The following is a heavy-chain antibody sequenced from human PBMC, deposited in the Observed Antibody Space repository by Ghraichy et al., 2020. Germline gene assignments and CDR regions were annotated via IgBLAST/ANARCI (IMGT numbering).Heavy chain of an antibody. CDR1: GFTFSSYA. CDR2: ISGSGGSA. CDR3: ARLIAVATSNWFDP. D-gene: IGHD6-19*01. Sequence: LSLTCAASGFTFSSYAMSWVRQAPGKGLEWVSAISGSGGSAYYADSVKGRFTISRANSKTTLYLQMNSLRAEDTAVYYCARLIAVATSNWFDPWGQGTLVTVSS. V-gene: IGHV3-23*01. J-gene: IGHJ5*02.